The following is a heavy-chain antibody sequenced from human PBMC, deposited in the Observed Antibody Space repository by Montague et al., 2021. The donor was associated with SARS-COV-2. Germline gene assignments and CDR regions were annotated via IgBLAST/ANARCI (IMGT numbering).Heavy chain of an antibody. V-gene: IGHV4-61*03. D-gene: IGHD3-16*01. Sequence: SETLSLTCRVSGASIDTGNHYWTWIRQSAGQGLEWIGNIYNSGPTNYNPSLKSRVTISLDRAKNHFSLLLSSVTAADTATYYCGRDSVSYGLDVRGQGTTVTVSS. CDR3: GRDSVSYGLDV. CDR1: GASIDTGNHY. CDR2: IYNSGPT. J-gene: IGHJ6*02.